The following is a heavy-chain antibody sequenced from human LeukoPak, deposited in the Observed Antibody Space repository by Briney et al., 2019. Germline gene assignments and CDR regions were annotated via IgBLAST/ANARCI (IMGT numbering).Heavy chain of an antibody. CDR1: GFTFSSYA. V-gene: IGHV3-23*01. CDR3: AKERTQTTSFDY. CDR2: ISGSGGST. D-gene: IGHD2/OR15-2a*01. Sequence: GGSLRLSCAASGFTFSSYAMNWVRQAPGKGLEWVSTISGSGGSTYYADSVKGRFTISRDNSKNTLYLQMNRLRADDTAIYYCAKERTQTTSFDYWGQGTLVTVSS. J-gene: IGHJ4*02.